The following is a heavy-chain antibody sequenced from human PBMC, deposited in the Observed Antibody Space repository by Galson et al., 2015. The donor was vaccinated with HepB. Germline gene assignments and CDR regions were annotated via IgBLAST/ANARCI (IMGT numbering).Heavy chain of an antibody. CDR1: GFTFSNAW. CDR3: TTDYPADILTGYSTIILDAFDI. Sequence: SLRLSCAASGFTFSNAWMNWVRQAPGKGLEWVGRIKSKTDGGTTDYAAPVKGRFTISRDDSKNTLYLQMNSLKTEDTAVYYCTTDYPADILTGYSTIILDAFDIWGQGTMVTVSS. J-gene: IGHJ3*02. V-gene: IGHV3-15*07. D-gene: IGHD3-9*01. CDR2: IKSKTDGGTT.